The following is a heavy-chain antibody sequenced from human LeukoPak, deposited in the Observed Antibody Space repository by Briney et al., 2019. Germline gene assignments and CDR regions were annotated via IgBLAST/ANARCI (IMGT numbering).Heavy chain of an antibody. Sequence: GGSLRLSCAASGFTFSSSSINWVRQAPGKGLEWVSSISSSSSYIYYADSVKGRFTISRDNAKNSLYLQMNSLRAEDTAVYYCARDREKQQLPQFFYYYYMDVWGKGTTVTVSS. CDR2: ISSSSSYI. CDR3: ARDREKQQLPQFFYYYYMDV. D-gene: IGHD6-13*01. J-gene: IGHJ6*03. V-gene: IGHV3-21*06. CDR1: GFTFSSSS.